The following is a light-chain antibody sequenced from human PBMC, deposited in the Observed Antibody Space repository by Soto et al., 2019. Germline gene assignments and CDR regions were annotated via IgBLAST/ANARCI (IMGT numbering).Light chain of an antibody. V-gene: IGLV2-14*01. CDR1: SSDVGAYKY. CDR3: NSYAGDIIRFV. Sequence: QSALTQPASVSGSPGQSVTISCTGTSSDVGAYKYVSWYQQHPGKAPKLMIYEVSNRPSGVSNRFSGSKSGNTASLTISGLQAADEADYYCNSYAGDIIRFVVGTGTNVTVL. CDR2: EVS. J-gene: IGLJ1*01.